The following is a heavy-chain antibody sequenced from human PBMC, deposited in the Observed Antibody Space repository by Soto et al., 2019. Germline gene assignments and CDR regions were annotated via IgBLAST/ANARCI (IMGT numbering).Heavy chain of an antibody. V-gene: IGHV3-30*19. CDR1: GFTFSSYG. CDR3: ARDLGYYYDSSGYCDY. D-gene: IGHD3-22*01. Sequence: PGGSLRLSCAASGFTFSSYGMHWVRQAPGKGLEWVAVISYDGSNKYYADSVKGRFTISRDNSKNTLYLQMNSLRAEDTAVYYCARDLGYYYDSSGYCDYWGQGTLVTVSS. J-gene: IGHJ4*02. CDR2: ISYDGSNK.